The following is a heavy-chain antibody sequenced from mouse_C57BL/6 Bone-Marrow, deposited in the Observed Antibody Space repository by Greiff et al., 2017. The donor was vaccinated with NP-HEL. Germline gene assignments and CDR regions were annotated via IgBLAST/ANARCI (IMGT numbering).Heavy chain of an antibody. V-gene: IGHV1-15*01. D-gene: IGHD1-1*01. J-gene: IGHJ4*01. CDR3: TRAITTVVALYYYAMDY. CDR1: GYTFTDYE. CDR2: IDPETGGT. Sequence: QVQLKESGAELVRPGASVTLSCKASGYTFTDYEMHWVKQTPVHGLEWIGAIDPETGGTAYNQKFKGKAILTADKSSSTAYMELRSLTSEDSAVYYCTRAITTVVALYYYAMDYWGQGTSVTVSS.